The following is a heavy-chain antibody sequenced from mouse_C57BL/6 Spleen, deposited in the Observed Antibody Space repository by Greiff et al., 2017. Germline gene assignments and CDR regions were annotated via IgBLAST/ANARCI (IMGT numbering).Heavy chain of an antibody. V-gene: IGHV5-4*01. CDR2: ISAGGSYT. Sequence: EVQLQESGAGLVKPGGSLKLSCAASGFTFSSYAMSWVRQTPEKRLEWVGTISAGGSYTYYPDNVKGRFTISRDKAKNNLYLQMSHLKSEDTAMYYCARERGRYYGSSGYFDVWGTGTTVTVSS. CDR3: ARERGRYYGSSGYFDV. J-gene: IGHJ1*03. D-gene: IGHD1-1*01. CDR1: GFTFSSYA.